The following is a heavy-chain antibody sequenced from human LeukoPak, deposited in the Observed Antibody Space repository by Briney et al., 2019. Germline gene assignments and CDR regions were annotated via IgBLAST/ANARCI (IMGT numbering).Heavy chain of an antibody. Sequence: GGSLRLSCAASGFTLSSYSMNWVSQPPGKGLEWVSYIRSSSSTISYTDSVKGRFNISRDNAKNSLYLQMNSLRAEDTAVYYCARVYYDSSGYYDAFDIWGQGTMVTVSS. D-gene: IGHD3-22*01. J-gene: IGHJ3*02. CDR2: IRSSSSTI. V-gene: IGHV3-48*01. CDR1: GFTLSSYS. CDR3: ARVYYDSSGYYDAFDI.